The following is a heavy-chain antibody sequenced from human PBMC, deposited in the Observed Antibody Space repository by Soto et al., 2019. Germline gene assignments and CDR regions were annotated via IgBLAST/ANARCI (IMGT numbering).Heavy chain of an antibody. CDR2: IIPIFGTA. V-gene: IGHV1-69*13. J-gene: IGHJ6*02. D-gene: IGHD5-18*01. CDR3: ARTTFRCYGYLVKYYYYYGMDV. CDR1: GGTFSSYA. Sequence: WASVKVSCKASGGTFSSYAISWVRQAPGQGLEWMGGIIPIFGTANYAQKFQGRVTITADESTSTAYMELSSLRSEDTAVYYCARTTFRCYGYLVKYYYYYGMDVWGQGTTVTVSS.